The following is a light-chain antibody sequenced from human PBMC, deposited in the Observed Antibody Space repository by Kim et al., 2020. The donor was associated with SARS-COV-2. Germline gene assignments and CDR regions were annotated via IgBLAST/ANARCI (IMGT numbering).Light chain of an antibody. V-gene: IGKV3-20*01. CDR2: AAS. CDR3: QQYGSSPYT. Sequence: EIVLTQSPVTLSFSPGERAVLSCKTSETIASPYLAWYQQKPGQAPRLLIYAASTRATGIPDRFSGSGSGTDFTLTNSRLEPEDFAVYYCQQYGSSPYTFGQGTKLEI. J-gene: IGKJ2*01. CDR1: ETIASPY.